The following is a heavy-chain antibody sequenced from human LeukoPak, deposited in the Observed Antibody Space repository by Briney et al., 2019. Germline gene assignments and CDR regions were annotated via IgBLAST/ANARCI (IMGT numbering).Heavy chain of an antibody. CDR3: SRGGGYYDSSGTYFIRPPEY. CDR2: MNPNSGNT. J-gene: IGHJ4*02. CDR1: GYTFTSYD. Sequence: ASVTVSCKASGYTFTSYDINWVRQATGQGLEWMGWMNPNSGNTGYAQKFQGRVTMTRNTSINTAYMGLSSLRSEDTAVYYCSRGGGYYDSSGTYFIRPPEYWGQGTLVTVSS. V-gene: IGHV1-8*01. D-gene: IGHD3-22*01.